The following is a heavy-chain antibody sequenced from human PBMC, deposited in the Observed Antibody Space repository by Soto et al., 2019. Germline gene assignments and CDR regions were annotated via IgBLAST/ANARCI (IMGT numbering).Heavy chain of an antibody. Sequence: PSETLSLTCTVSGGSISSGGYYWSWIRQHPGKGLEWIGYIYYSGSTYYNPSLESRVTISVDTSKNQFSLKLSSVTAADTAVYYCAREAHGKHGGVCSWGQGTLVTVSS. CDR2: IYYSGST. J-gene: IGHJ5*02. D-gene: IGHD2-21*02. CDR1: GGSISSGGYY. V-gene: IGHV4-31*03. CDR3: AREAHGKHGGVCS.